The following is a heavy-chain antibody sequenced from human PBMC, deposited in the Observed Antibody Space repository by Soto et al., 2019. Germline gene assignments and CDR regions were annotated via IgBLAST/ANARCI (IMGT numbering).Heavy chain of an antibody. CDR3: ARGTLIGWWVFDY. V-gene: IGHV4-59*01. CDR2: IYYTGST. D-gene: IGHD2-15*01. J-gene: IGHJ4*02. CDR1: GGSITGYY. Sequence: TLSLTCTVSGGSITGYYWSWIRQPPGKGLEWIGYIYYTGSTNYNPSLKSRVTISVDTSKTQFSLKLSSVTAADTAVYYCARGTLIGWWVFDYWGQGTRFTVSS.